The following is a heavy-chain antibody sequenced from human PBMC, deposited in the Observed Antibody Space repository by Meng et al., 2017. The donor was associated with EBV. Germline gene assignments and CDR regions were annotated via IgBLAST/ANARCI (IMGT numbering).Heavy chain of an antibody. J-gene: IGHJ4*02. CDR3: ARGVEENGSHYPFDS. Sequence: QVQLVQSGFGWKRPGASVKVSCKASGYTFRNYAINWMRQVPGQGLEWMGWINTYSGKATFAQGFTGRFVFSLDTPVTTAHLQISGLKTEDSAVYYCARGVEENGSHYPFDSWGQGTLVTVSS. V-gene: IGHV7-4-1*02. CDR2: INTYSGKA. D-gene: IGHD1-1*01. CDR1: GYTFRNYA.